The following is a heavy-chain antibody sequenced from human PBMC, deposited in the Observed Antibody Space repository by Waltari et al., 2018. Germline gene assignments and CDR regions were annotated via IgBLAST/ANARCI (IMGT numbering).Heavy chain of an antibody. J-gene: IGHJ4*02. V-gene: IGHV4-38-2*01. CDR2: LYHSGTT. CDR1: GYSINSGYY. CDR3: TRQVLGYCTSAACRRLES. Sequence: QVQLQESGPGLVKPSETLSLTCAVSGYSINSGYYWGWIRQPPGKGLEWVATLYHSGTTFYNPSLNSRVTTSMDTSKNHFSLKLKSVTAADTAVYYCTRQVLGYCTSAACRRLESWGQGKLVTVSS. D-gene: IGHD2-8*02.